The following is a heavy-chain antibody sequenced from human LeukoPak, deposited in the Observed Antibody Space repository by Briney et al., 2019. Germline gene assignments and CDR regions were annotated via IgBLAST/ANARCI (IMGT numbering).Heavy chain of an antibody. J-gene: IGHJ4*02. Sequence: PGGSLRLPCAASGFTFSSYSMNWVRQAPGKGLEWVSYISSSSSTIYYADSVKGRFTISRDNAKNSLYLQMNSLRDEDTAVYYRAREDSSSSDPFDYWGQGTLVTVSS. CDR3: AREDSSSSDPFDY. CDR1: GFTFSSYS. V-gene: IGHV3-48*02. D-gene: IGHD6-6*01. CDR2: ISSSSSTI.